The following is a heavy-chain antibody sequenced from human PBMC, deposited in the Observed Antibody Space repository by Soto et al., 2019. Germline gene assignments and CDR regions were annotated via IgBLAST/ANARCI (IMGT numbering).Heavy chain of an antibody. J-gene: IGHJ4*02. CDR2: ISATGGST. CDR3: AKVPLSVWFGFDY. Sequence: GGSLRLSCAASGLTFRNYVMNWVRQTPGKGLEWVSSISATGGSTDYADSVKGRFTISRDNSKNTVYLQMSSLRVEDTAVYYCAKVPLSVWFGFDYWGQGTLVTVSS. CDR1: GLTFRNYV. D-gene: IGHD3-10*01. V-gene: IGHV3-23*01.